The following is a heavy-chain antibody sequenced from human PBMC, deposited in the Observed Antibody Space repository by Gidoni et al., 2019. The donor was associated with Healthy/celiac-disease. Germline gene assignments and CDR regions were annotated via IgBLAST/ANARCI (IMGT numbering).Heavy chain of an antibody. Sequence: QVTLRESGPALVKPTQTLTLTCTFSGFSLSTSGSGVSWIRQPPGKALEWLARIDWDDDKYYSTSLKTRLTISKDTSKNQVVLTMTNMDPVDTATYYCARTQYSSSSYYYYGMDVWGQGTTVTVSS. V-gene: IGHV2-70*15. CDR1: GFSLSTSGSG. CDR2: IDWDDDK. CDR3: ARTQYSSSSYYYYGMDV. J-gene: IGHJ6*02. D-gene: IGHD6-13*01.